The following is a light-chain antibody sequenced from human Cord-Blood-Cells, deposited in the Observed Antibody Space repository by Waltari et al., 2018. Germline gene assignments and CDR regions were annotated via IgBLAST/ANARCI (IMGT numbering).Light chain of an antibody. CDR1: TSVVGGTNY. V-gene: IGLV2-14*01. CDR3: SSYTSSSTLV. CDR2: DVS. Sequence: QSALTQPASVCGSPGQTVTTSCTGPTSVVGGTNYVTWYQQPPGKAPKLMIYDVSNRPSGVSNRFSGSKSGNTASLTISGLQAEDEADYYCSSYTSSSTLVFGGGTKLTVL. J-gene: IGLJ3*02.